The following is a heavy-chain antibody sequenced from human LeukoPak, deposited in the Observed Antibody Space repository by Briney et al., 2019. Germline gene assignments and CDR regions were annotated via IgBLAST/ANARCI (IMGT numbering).Heavy chain of an antibody. V-gene: IGHV3-11*01. D-gene: IGHD2-15*01. CDR1: GFTFSDSY. CDR3: ASYCSGGSCYDAFDI. Sequence: GGSLRLSCAASGFTFSDSYMSWIRQAPGKGLEGVSYVSSSGSTIHYADSVKVRFTISRDNANNSLYLQMISLRAEDTAVYYCASYCSGGSCYDAFDIWGQGTMVTVSS. CDR2: VSSSGSTI. J-gene: IGHJ3*02.